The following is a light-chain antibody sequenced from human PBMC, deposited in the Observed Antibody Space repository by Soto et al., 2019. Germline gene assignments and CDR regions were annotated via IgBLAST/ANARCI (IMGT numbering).Light chain of an antibody. J-gene: IGKJ2*01. CDR1: QSVSSSY. CDR3: QQYGSSSYT. CDR2: GAS. V-gene: IGKV3-20*01. Sequence: EIVLTQSPGTLSLSPGERATLSCRASQSVSSSYLAWYQHKPGQAPRLLIYGASSRATGIPDRFSGSGSGTDFTLTINRLEPEDFAVYYCQQYGSSSYTFGQGTKLEIK.